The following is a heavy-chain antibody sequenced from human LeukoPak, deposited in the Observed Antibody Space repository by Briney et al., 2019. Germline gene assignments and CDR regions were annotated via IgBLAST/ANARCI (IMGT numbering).Heavy chain of an antibody. J-gene: IGHJ4*02. CDR3: ARDGGTYYDYVWGSYRYNPPDY. Sequence: AGGSLRLSCAASGFTFSSYGVHWVRQAPGKGLEWVAVIWYDGSNKYYADSVKGRFTISRDNSKNTLYLQMNSLRAEDTAVYYCARDGGTYYDYVWGSYRYNPPDYWGQGTLVTVSS. CDR2: IWYDGSNK. V-gene: IGHV3-33*01. CDR1: GFTFSSYG. D-gene: IGHD3-16*02.